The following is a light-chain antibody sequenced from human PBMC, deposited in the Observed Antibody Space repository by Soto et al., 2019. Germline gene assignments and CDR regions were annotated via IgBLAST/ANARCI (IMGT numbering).Light chain of an antibody. V-gene: IGKV2-28*01. J-gene: IGKJ1*01. CDR2: LGS. CDR1: QSLLHSNGHND. Sequence: EIVMTQSPLSLPVTPGEPASISCRSSQSLLHSNGHNDLDWYLQKPGQSPQVLIYLGSNRASGVPDRFSGSGSGTDFTLKISRVEAEDVGVYHCMQALTAPPTFGQGAKVDIK. CDR3: MQALTAPPT.